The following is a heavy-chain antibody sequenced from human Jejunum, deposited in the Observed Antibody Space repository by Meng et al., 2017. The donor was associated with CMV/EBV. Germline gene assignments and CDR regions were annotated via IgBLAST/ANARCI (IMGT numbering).Heavy chain of an antibody. D-gene: IGHD5-12*01. CDR1: GASISSGCCY. Sequence: QVQLQESGPGLVKPSQTLSPTCAVSGASISSGCCYWSWVRQSPGKGLEWIGYIYHSGSTYYSPSLKNRVTMSVDTSKNQFSMNMNSLTAADTAVYYCVRAQRNIVGTITWFDPWGQGTLVTVYS. CDR3: VRAQRNIVGTITWFDP. CDR2: IYHSGST. V-gene: IGHV4-30-4*01. J-gene: IGHJ5*02.